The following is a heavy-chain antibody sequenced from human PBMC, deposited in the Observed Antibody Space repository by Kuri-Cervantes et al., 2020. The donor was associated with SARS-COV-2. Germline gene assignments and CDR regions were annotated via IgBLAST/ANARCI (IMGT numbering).Heavy chain of an antibody. Sequence: SCAASGFSFSSYSMNWVRQPPGKGLEWIGEINHSGSTNYNPSLKSRVTISVDTSKHQLSLKLSSVTAADTAVYYCAGSPGGVFDCWGQGTLVTVSS. D-gene: IGHD3-16*01. V-gene: IGHV4-34*01. CDR2: INHSGST. CDR1: GFSFSSYS. CDR3: AGSPGGVFDC. J-gene: IGHJ4*02.